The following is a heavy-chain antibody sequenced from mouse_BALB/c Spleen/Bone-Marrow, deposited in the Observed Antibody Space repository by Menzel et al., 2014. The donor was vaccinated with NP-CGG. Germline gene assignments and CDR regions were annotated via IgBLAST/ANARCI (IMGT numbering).Heavy chain of an antibody. CDR2: IYPGDGDT. J-gene: IGHJ2*01. CDR1: GYAFSSYW. Sequence: VQLVESGAELVRPGSSVKISCKASGYAFSSYWMNWVKQRPGQGLEWIGQIYPGDGDTNYNGKFKGKATLTADKSSSTAFMQHSSLTSEDSAVYFCARQYGNYFDYWGQGTTLTVSS. V-gene: IGHV1-80*01. CDR3: ARQYGNYFDY. D-gene: IGHD2-10*02.